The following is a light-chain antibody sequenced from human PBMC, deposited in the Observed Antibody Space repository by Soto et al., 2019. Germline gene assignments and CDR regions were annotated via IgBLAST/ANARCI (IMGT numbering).Light chain of an antibody. CDR3: QSYDSSLSVLYV. Sequence: QSVLTQPPSVSGAPGQRVSISCTGSSSNIGAGYDVHWFQQLPGTAPKLLIYGSSNRPSGVPDRFSGSKSGTSASLAITGLQAEDGADYYCQSYDSSLSVLYVFGTGTKVTVL. CDR2: GSS. V-gene: IGLV1-40*01. CDR1: SSNIGAGYD. J-gene: IGLJ1*01.